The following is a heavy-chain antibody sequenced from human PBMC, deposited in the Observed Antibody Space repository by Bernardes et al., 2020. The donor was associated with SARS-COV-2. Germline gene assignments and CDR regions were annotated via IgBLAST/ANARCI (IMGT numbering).Heavy chain of an antibody. D-gene: IGHD4-17*01. Sequence: GGTLRLSCAGSGFNFSNFDMHWVRKAAGKGLEWVSTIGTAGDTYYAASVKGRFTTSRENAKNSLYLQMNSLRAGDTAVYYCTRATTDYFFSAMDVWGLGTTVTVSS. CDR3: TRATTDYFFSAMDV. J-gene: IGHJ6*02. V-gene: IGHV3-13*04. CDR1: GFNFSNFD. CDR2: IGTAGDT.